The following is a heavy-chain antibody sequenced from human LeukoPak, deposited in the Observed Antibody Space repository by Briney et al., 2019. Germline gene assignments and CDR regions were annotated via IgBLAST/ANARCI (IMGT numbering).Heavy chain of an antibody. CDR1: GFTFSSYA. CDR3: ARAGPWDVVVI. J-gene: IGHJ4*02. V-gene: IGHV3-30-3*01. D-gene: IGHD2-21*01. CDR2: ISYDGSNK. Sequence: PGGSLRLSCAASGFTFSSYAMHWVRQAPGKGLEGVVVISYDGSNKYYADSGKGRFTISTSNSNDTLYLQMTSLRAQDTAVYYCARAGPWDVVVIWGQGTLVTVSS.